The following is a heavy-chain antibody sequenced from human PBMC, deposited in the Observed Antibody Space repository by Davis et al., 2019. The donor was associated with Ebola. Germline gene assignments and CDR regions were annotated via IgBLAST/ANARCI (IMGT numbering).Heavy chain of an antibody. CDR2: INSDGSST. J-gene: IGHJ4*02. D-gene: IGHD6-19*01. Sequence: GESLKISCAASGFTFSSYWMHWVRQAPGKGLVWVSRINSDGSSTSYADSVKGRFTISRDNSKNTLYLQMNSLRAEDTAVYYCAKARIAVAGTQNYFDYWGQGTLVTVS. V-gene: IGHV3-74*01. CDR3: AKARIAVAGTQNYFDY. CDR1: GFTFSSYW.